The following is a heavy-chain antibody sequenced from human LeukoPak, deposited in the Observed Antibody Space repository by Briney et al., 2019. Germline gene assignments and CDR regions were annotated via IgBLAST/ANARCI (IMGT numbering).Heavy chain of an antibody. Sequence: SETLSLTCTVSGGSISSYYWSWIRQAPGKGLEWIGYIYYSGSTNYNPSLKSRVTISVDTSKNQFSLKLSSVTAADTAIYYCASTDYGDYLLNYWGQGTLVTVSS. CDR2: IYYSGST. CDR3: ASTDYGDYLLNY. CDR1: GGSISSYY. J-gene: IGHJ4*02. D-gene: IGHD4-17*01. V-gene: IGHV4-59*01.